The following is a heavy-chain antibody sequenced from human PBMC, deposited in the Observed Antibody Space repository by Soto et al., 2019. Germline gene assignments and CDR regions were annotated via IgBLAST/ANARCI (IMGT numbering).Heavy chain of an antibody. CDR3: ARQAGAAYGSGSHYYYYYYMDV. J-gene: IGHJ6*03. CDR1: GFTFSDYY. CDR2: ISSSGSTI. Sequence: GGSLRLSCAASGFTFSDYYMSWIRQAPGKGLEWVSYISSSGSTIYYAESVKGRFTISRDNAKNSLYLQMNSLRAEDTAVYYCARQAGAAYGSGSHYYYYYYMDVWGKGTTVTVSS. D-gene: IGHD3-10*01. V-gene: IGHV3-11*01.